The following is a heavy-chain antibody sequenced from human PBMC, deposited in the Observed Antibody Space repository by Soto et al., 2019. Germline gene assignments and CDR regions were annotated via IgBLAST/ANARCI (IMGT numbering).Heavy chain of an antibody. CDR1: GFTFSSYW. V-gene: IGHV3-7*01. CDR2: IKQDGREK. D-gene: IGHD2-2*01. CDR3: ARDFKDCSSTSCYVGDAFDI. J-gene: IGHJ3*02. Sequence: GGSLRLCCAASGFTFSSYWMSWVRQAPGKGLEWVANIKQDGREKYYVDFVKGRFTISRDNAKNSLYLQMNTLSAEDTAVYYCARDFKDCSSTSCYVGDAFDIWGQGTMVTVSS.